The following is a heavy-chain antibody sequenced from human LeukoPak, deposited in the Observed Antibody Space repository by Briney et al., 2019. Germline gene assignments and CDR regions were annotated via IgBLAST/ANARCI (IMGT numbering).Heavy chain of an antibody. CDR2: IDWDDDK. V-gene: IGHV2-70*04. Sequence: ESGPTLVNPTQTLTLTCTFSGFSLTTSGVRVSWIRQPPGKALEWLARIDWDDDKFYSTSLMPRLTISKDTSKNQVVLTMNNMDPADTATYYCARIRGPGAFDIWGQGTMVTVSS. CDR1: GFSLTTSGVR. CDR3: ARIRGPGAFDI. J-gene: IGHJ3*02.